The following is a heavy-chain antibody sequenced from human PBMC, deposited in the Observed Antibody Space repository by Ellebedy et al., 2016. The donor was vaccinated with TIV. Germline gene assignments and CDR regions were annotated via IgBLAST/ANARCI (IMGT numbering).Heavy chain of an antibody. J-gene: IGHJ4*02. V-gene: IGHV4-30-4*01. CDR2: IQFRATT. CDR1: GGSISRGDDY. CDR3: ARESHRDYYEPRFDY. Sequence: MPSETLSLTCSVSGGSISRGDDYWTWFRQVPGRGLEWIGFIQFRATTYYNPSLKSRLTISLDTSKSQFSLTLSSVTAADTAVYYCARESHRDYYEPRFDYWGQGILVTVSS. D-gene: IGHD3-22*01.